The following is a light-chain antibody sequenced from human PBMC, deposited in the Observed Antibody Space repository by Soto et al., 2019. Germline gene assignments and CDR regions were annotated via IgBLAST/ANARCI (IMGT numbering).Light chain of an antibody. CDR3: QSYDSSLTGSKV. Sequence: QSALTQPPSVSGAPGPRVTISCTGSSSNIGAGFDVHWYQQLPGTAPKLLIYGNSNRPSGVPDRFSGSRSGTSASLAITGLQAEDEADYYCQSYDSSLTGSKVFGSGTKVTVL. CDR1: SSNIGAGFD. CDR2: GNS. J-gene: IGLJ1*01. V-gene: IGLV1-40*01.